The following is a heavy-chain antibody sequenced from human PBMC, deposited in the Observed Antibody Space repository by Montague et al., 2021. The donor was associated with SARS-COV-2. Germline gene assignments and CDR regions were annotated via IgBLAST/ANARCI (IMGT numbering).Heavy chain of an antibody. D-gene: IGHD6-13*01. Sequence: PALVKPTQTLTLTCTFSGFSLSTSGMCVSWIRQPPGKALEWLARIDWDDDKYYSTSLKTRLTISKDTSKNQVVLTMTNMDPVDTATYYCARDDRRGRSRHYYGMDVWGQGTTVTVSS. CDR1: GFSLSTSGMC. CDR2: IDWDDDK. J-gene: IGHJ6*02. CDR3: ARDDRRGRSRHYYGMDV. V-gene: IGHV2-70*11.